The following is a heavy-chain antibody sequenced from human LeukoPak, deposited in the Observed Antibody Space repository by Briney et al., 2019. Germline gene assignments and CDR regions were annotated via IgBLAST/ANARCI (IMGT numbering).Heavy chain of an antibody. CDR1: GYTFTSYY. J-gene: IGHJ4*02. Sequence: EASVKVSCKASGYTFTSYYFHWVRQAPGQGLEWMGWINPNSGTTNYAQKFQGRVTMTRDTSSSTAYMELSRLTSDDTAVYFCARETTVVTPGQFWGQGTLVTVSS. V-gene: IGHV1-2*02. CDR3: ARETTVVTPGQF. D-gene: IGHD4-23*01. CDR2: INPNSGTT.